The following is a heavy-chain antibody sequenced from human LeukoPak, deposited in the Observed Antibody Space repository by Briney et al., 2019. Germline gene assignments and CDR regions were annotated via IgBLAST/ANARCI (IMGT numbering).Heavy chain of an antibody. CDR3: AHHMGVVVVAATLDIKRRSLDY. CDR2: ISGSGGST. CDR1: GFTFSSYA. J-gene: IGHJ4*02. V-gene: IGHV3-23*01. D-gene: IGHD2-15*01. Sequence: GGSLRLSCAASGFTFSSYAMSWVRQAPGKGLEWVSAISGSGGSTYYADSVKGRFTISRDNSKNTLYLQMNSLRAEDTAVYYCAHHMGVVVVAATLDIKRRSLDYWGQGTLVTVSS.